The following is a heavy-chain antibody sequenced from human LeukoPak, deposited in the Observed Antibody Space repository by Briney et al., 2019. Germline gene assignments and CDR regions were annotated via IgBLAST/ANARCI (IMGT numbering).Heavy chain of an antibody. CDR3: VAYSDSWFEH. Sequence: SETLSLTCIVSGGSISSYYWGWIRQPAGKGLEWTGRIDTSGSTKYNPSLKSRVSMSMDTSKNQLSLRLTSVTAADTAVYYCVAYSDSWFEHRGQGALVTVSS. D-gene: IGHD3-16*01. CDR1: GGSISSYY. J-gene: IGHJ5*02. V-gene: IGHV4-4*07. CDR2: IDTSGST.